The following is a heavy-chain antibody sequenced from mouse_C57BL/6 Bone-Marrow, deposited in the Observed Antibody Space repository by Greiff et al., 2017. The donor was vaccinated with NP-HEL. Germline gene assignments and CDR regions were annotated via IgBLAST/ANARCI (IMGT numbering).Heavy chain of an antibody. V-gene: IGHV1-15*01. D-gene: IGHD1-1*01. CDR3: TRSETTVVPHRYFDV. J-gene: IGHJ1*03. Sequence: QVQLKQSGAELVRPGASVTLSCKASGYTFTDYEMHWVKQTPVHGLEWIGAIDPETGGTAYNPQFKGKAILTADKSSSTAYMELRSLTSEDSAVYYCTRSETTVVPHRYFDVWGTGTTVTVSS. CDR2: IDPETGGT. CDR1: GYTFTDYE.